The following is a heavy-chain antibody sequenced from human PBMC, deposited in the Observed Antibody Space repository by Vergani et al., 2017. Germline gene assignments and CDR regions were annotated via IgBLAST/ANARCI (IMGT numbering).Heavy chain of an antibody. D-gene: IGHD3-22*01. V-gene: IGHV3-33*01. J-gene: IGHJ4*02. CDR1: GFTFSSYG. CDR3: ARNDMYYDSSGYFAG. Sequence: QVQLVESGGGVVQPGRSLRLSCAASGFTFSSYGMNWVRQAPGKGLEWVAVIWYDGSNKYYADSVKGRFTISRDNSKNTLYLQMNSLRAEDTAVYYCARNDMYYDSSGYFAGWGQGTLVTVSS. CDR2: IWYDGSNK.